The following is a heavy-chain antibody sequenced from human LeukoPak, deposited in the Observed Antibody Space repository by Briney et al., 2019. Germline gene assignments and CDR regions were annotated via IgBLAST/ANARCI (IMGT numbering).Heavy chain of an antibody. CDR3: ARTVVVPAAMPYYFDY. D-gene: IGHD2-2*01. Sequence: SQTLSLTCAVSGRSICSGGNSWSWIRQPPGKGVEWIGYSYHNGSTYYNPSLKSRLTISLDRSKNQFSLKLSSVTAADTAVYYCARTVVVPAAMPYYFDYWGQGTLVTVSS. CDR1: GRSICSGGNS. V-gene: IGHV4-30-2*01. J-gene: IGHJ4*02. CDR2: SYHNGST.